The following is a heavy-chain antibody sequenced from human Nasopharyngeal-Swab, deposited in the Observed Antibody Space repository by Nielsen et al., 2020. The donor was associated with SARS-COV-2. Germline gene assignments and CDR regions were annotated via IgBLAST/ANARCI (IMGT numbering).Heavy chain of an antibody. CDR2: ISYDGSNK. CDR3: ARDMGANFDP. J-gene: IGHJ5*02. V-gene: IGHV3-30*04. Sequence: GESLQISCAASGFTFSSYAMHWVRQAPGKGLEWVAVISYDGSNKYYADSVKGRFTISRDNSKNTLYLQMNSLRAEDTAVYYCARDMGANFDPWGQGTLVTVSS. D-gene: IGHD1-26*01. CDR1: GFTFSSYA.